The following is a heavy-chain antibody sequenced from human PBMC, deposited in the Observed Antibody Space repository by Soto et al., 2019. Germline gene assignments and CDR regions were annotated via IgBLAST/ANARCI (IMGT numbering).Heavy chain of an antibody. CDR2: IKSDGTT. CDR3: AKDRGEEGLKFLEWFGGMDV. D-gene: IGHD3-3*01. Sequence: GGSLRLSCAASGFTVSNYWMNWVRQAPGKGLVWVSHIKSDGTTSYADSVEGRFTVSRDDAKNAFYLQMNSLRAEDTAVYYCAKDRGEEGLKFLEWFGGMDVWGHGTTVTVSS. V-gene: IGHV3-74*01. CDR1: GFTVSNYW. J-gene: IGHJ6*02.